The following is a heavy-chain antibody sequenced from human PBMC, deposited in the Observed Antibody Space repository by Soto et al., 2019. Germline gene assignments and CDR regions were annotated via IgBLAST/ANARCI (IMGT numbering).Heavy chain of an antibody. Sequence: GGSLRLSCAASGFSFVNYAMNWVRQAPGKGLEWVSGLSGSGTSTYYADSVKGRFTISRDNSRDTLFLQMNSLTADDTAVYYCAKATTNGGWFNPFDSWGQGXLVTVHS. CDR2: LSGSGTST. CDR1: GFSFVNYA. V-gene: IGHV3-23*01. D-gene: IGHD6-19*01. CDR3: AKATTNGGWFNPFDS. J-gene: IGHJ4*02.